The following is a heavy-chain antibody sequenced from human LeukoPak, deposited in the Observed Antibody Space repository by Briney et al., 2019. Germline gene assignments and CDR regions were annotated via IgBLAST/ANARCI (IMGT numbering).Heavy chain of an antibody. CDR2: ISGSGGST. CDR1: GFTFSSYA. Sequence: GGSLRLSCAASGFTFSSYAMSWVRQAPGKGLEWVSVISGSGGSTYYADSVKGRFTISREDSKNTLYLQMNSLRAEDTAVYYCAKVGTYYYDSSGYWVDYWGQGTLVTVSS. J-gene: IGHJ4*02. D-gene: IGHD3-22*01. V-gene: IGHV3-23*01. CDR3: AKVGTYYYDSSGYWVDY.